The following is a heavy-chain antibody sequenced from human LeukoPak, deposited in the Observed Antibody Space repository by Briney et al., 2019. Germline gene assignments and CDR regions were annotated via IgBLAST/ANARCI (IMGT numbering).Heavy chain of an antibody. CDR1: KFTFSFYG. D-gene: IGHD6-19*01. CDR2: KRFNGNDK. CDR3: VKENTGWSFDY. J-gene: IGHJ4*02. Sequence: PGGSLRLSCAASKFTFSFYGMHWVRQAPGKGLEWVTFKRFNGNDKYYADSVKGRFTISRDNSKNTLYLQMNSLRGEDTAVYYCVKENTGWSFDYWGQGTLVTVSS. V-gene: IGHV3-30*02.